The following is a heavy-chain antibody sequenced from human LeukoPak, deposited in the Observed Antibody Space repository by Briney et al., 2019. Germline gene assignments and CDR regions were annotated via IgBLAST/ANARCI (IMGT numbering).Heavy chain of an antibody. CDR3: ARSPHILTGENFDY. J-gene: IGHJ4*02. Sequence: GASVKVSCKASGCTFTGYYMHWVRQAPGQGLEWMGWINPNHGDTNYAQKFQDRVSMTRDTSISTAYMHLSRLRSADTAVYYCARSPHILTGENFDYWGQGTLVTVSS. D-gene: IGHD3-9*01. CDR2: INPNHGDT. CDR1: GCTFTGYY. V-gene: IGHV1-2*02.